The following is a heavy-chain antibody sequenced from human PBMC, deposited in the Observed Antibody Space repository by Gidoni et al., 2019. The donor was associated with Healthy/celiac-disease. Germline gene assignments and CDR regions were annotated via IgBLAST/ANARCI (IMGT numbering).Heavy chain of an antibody. CDR1: GGSFSGYY. J-gene: IGHJ4*02. D-gene: IGHD3-16*02. Sequence: QVQLQQWGAGLLKPSETLSLTCAVYGGSFSGYYWSWLRQPPGKGLEWIGEIKHSGSTNYNPSLKSRVTISVDTSKNQFSRKLSSVTAADTAVYYGARGDYIWGSYRYTGINRSGLDYWGQGTLVTVSS. V-gene: IGHV4-34*01. CDR2: IKHSGST. CDR3: ARGDYIWGSYRYTGINRSGLDY.